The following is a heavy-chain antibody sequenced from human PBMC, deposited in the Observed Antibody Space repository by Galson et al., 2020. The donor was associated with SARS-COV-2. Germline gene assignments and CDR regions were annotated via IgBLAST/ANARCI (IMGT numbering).Heavy chain of an antibody. CDR3: ARDLGIVVVPAERFDY. CDR1: GYTFTSYG. Sequence: ASVKVSCKASGYTFTSYGISWVRQAPGQGLEWMGWISAYSVYNGNTNYAQKFQGRVSMTTDTSTSTAFLELRSLRSDDTAVYYCARDLGIVVVPAERFDYWGQGTLVTVSS. D-gene: IGHD2-2*01. J-gene: IGHJ4*02. CDR2: ISAYSVYNGNT. V-gene: IGHV1-18*01.